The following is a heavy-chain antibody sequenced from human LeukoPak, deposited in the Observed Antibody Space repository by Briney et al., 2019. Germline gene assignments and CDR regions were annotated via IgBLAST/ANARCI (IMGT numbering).Heavy chain of an antibody. Sequence: QPGGSLRLSCAASGFTFNSCWMSWVRQAPGKGLEWTANTNEDGSEKHYVDSVEGRFTISRDNAKSSLYLQMNSLRVEDTALYYCTRGDSSSKIDYWGQGILVIVSS. CDR2: TNEDGSEK. CDR3: TRGDSSSKIDY. D-gene: IGHD6-6*01. CDR1: GFTFNSCW. J-gene: IGHJ4*02. V-gene: IGHV3-7*01.